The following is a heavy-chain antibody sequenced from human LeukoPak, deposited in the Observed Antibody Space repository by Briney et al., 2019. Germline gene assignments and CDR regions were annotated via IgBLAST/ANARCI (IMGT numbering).Heavy chain of an antibody. CDR2: ISGSGGGT. V-gene: IGHV3-23*01. CDR3: CKRGAYYFDY. Sequence: GGSLRLSCAPSGLTFSSYAMIWVRQAPGKGLEWVSSISGSGGGTYYADSVKGRFTISRDNSKNSLFLQMNNLRAEDTAVYYCCKRGAYYFDYWGQGTLVTVSS. D-gene: IGHD1-26*01. J-gene: IGHJ4*02. CDR1: GLTFSSYA.